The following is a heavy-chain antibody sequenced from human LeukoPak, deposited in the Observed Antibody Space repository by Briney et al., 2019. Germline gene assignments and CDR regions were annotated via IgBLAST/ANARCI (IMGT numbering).Heavy chain of an antibody. D-gene: IGHD1/OR15-1a*01. CDR1: GFTFSSYS. CDR2: ISSSSSYI. CDR3: ARDNWSKYYFDY. V-gene: IGHV3-21*01. J-gene: IGHJ4*02. Sequence: GGSLRLSCAASGFTFSSYSMNWVRQAPGKGLGWVSSISSSSSYIYYADSVKGRFTISRDNAKNSLYLQMNSLRAEDTAVYYCARDNWSKYYFDYWGQGTVVTVSS.